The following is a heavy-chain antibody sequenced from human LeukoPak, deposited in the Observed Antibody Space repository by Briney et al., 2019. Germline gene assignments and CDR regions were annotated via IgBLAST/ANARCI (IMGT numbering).Heavy chain of an antibody. D-gene: IGHD4-11*01. Sequence: SETLSLTCTVSGGSISSGSYYWSWIRQPAGKGLEWIGRIYTSGSTNYNPSLKSRVTISVDTFKNQFSLKLSSVTAADTAVYYCAREMTTWYYFDYWGQGTLVTVSS. J-gene: IGHJ4*02. CDR1: GGSISSGSYY. V-gene: IGHV4-61*02. CDR2: IYTSGST. CDR3: AREMTTWYYFDY.